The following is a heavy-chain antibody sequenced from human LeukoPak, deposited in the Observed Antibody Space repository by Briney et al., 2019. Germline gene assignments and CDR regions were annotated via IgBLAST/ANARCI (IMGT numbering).Heavy chain of an antibody. J-gene: IGHJ5*02. Sequence: GGSLRLSCAASGFTFSSYWMSWVRQAPGKGLEWVANIKQDGSEKYYVDSVKGRFTISRDNAKNSLYLQMNSLRAEDTAVYYCARVLAAHRPNWFDPWGQGTLVTVSS. D-gene: IGHD6-6*01. CDR2: IKQDGSEK. CDR3: ARVLAAHRPNWFDP. CDR1: GFTFSSYW. V-gene: IGHV3-7*03.